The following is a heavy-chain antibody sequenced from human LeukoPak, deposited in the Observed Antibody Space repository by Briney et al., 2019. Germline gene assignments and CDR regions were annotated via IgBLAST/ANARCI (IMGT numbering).Heavy chain of an antibody. V-gene: IGHV4-39*01. CDR2: IYYTGNT. CDR3: ARQPSLWVDYYYGMDV. Sequence: SETLSLTCTVSGASISSSSYYWGWVRQPPGKGLEWIGAIYYTGNTYFNPSLKSRLTISVDTSKNQFSLKLDSVTAADTAVYYCARQPSLWVDYYYGMDVWGQGTTVTVSS. D-gene: IGHD2-15*01. J-gene: IGHJ6*02. CDR1: GASISSSSYY.